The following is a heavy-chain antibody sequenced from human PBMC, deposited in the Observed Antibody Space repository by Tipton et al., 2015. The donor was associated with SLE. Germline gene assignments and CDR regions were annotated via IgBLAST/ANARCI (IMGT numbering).Heavy chain of an antibody. V-gene: IGHV4-31*03. CDR1: GASISSGAIY. D-gene: IGHD1-1*01. J-gene: IGHJ4*02. CDR3: ARQSHDVPHTAAFDY. CDR2: ISYSGGT. Sequence: TLSLTCSVSGASISSGAIYWSWSRHHPGKGLEWIGYISYSGGTYYNPTLKSRVTLSVDTSKNQFSLKLSSVTAADTAIYYCARQSHDVPHTAAFDYWGQGTLVTVPS.